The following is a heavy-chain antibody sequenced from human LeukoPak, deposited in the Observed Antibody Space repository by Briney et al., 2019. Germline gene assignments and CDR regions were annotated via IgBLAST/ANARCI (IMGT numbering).Heavy chain of an antibody. J-gene: IGHJ6*03. CDR3: ARGSSMVTDYYYYYKDV. Sequence: GSSVKVSCKASGGTFSSYAISWVRQAPGQGLEWMGGIIPIFGTANYAQKFQGRVTITTDESTSAAYMELSSLRSEDTAVYYCARGSSMVTDYYYYYKDVWGKGTTVNVSS. CDR2: IIPIFGTA. D-gene: IGHD5-18*01. CDR1: GGTFSSYA. V-gene: IGHV1-69*05.